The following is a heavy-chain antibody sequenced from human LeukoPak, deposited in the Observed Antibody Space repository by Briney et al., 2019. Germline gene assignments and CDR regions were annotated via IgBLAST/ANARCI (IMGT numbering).Heavy chain of an antibody. V-gene: IGHV3-15*01. CDR3: TTLLAYGDLLVDS. J-gene: IGHJ4*02. D-gene: IGHD4-17*01. CDR2: IKNKHDGGTT. CDR1: GFTFSYAH. Sequence: GGSLRLSCAASGFTFSYAHMSWVRQAPGKGLEWVGRIKNKHDGGTTDYAAPAKGRFTISRDDSKNTVYLQMNSLKTEDTAVYYCTTLLAYGDLLVDSWGQGTLVTVSS.